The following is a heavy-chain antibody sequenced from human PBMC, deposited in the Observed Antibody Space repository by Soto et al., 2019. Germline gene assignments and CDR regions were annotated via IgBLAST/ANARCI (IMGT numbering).Heavy chain of an antibody. V-gene: IGHV3-33*01. Sequence: QVQLVESGGGAVQPGRSLRLSCVASGFTFSSYGMHWVRQAPGKGLEWVSVIWFDGNKEYYADPVKGRFTISRDNSKNTLYLQMNSLRAEDTAVYYCARGMGQQAPGYFDYWGQGTLVTVSS. CDR2: IWFDGNKE. J-gene: IGHJ4*02. CDR3: ARGMGQQAPGYFDY. D-gene: IGHD6-13*01. CDR1: GFTFSSYG.